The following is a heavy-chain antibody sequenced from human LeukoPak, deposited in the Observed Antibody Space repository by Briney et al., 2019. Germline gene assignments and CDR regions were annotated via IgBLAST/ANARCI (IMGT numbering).Heavy chain of an antibody. CDR2: INSDSSYI. CDR1: GFTFSRYS. CDR3: SRIGYSSSSWDY. Sequence: PGGALRLSCAASGFTFSRYSMHRVRQAPGKGLQSGSSINSDSSYIYYADSVKGRFFISRDNAKNSLYLQMNSLRAEDTAMYYCSRIGYSSSSWDYWGQGTLVTVSS. D-gene: IGHD6-6*01. V-gene: IGHV3-21*06. J-gene: IGHJ4*02.